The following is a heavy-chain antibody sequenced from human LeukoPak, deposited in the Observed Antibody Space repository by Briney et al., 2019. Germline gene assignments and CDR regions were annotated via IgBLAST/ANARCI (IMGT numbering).Heavy chain of an antibody. CDR3: ARDNQYSSSSNFDY. D-gene: IGHD6-6*01. J-gene: IGHJ4*01. CDR2: INPNSGGT. V-gene: IGHV1-2*02. CDR1: GYTFTSHD. Sequence: ASVKVSCKASGYTFTSHDINWVRQATGQGLEWMGWINPNSGGTNSVQKFQGRVTMTRDTSINTAYMELSSLRSDDTAVYYCARDNQYSSSSNFDYWGQEPWSPSPQ.